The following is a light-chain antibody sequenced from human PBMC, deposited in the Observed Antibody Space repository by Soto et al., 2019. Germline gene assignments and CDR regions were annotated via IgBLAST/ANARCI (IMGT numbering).Light chain of an antibody. CDR2: ATS. CDR3: QKYNSAPLT. J-gene: IGKJ4*01. Sequence: DVQMTQSPSSLSASVGDRVTITCRASQGIVPYLAWFQQKPGKVPKLLIYATSTLQSGVPSRFSGSGSGTDFTLTISSLQPEDVATYYCQKYNSAPLTFGGGPRWRSN. CDR1: QGIVPY. V-gene: IGKV1-27*01.